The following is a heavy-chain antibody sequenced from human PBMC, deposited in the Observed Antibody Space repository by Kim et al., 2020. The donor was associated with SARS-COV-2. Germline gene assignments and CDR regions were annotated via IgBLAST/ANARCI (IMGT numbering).Heavy chain of an antibody. V-gene: IGHV3-23*01. CDR3: AKERGGSGWAVFDY. D-gene: IGHD6-19*01. Sequence: GGSLRLSCAASGLNLTNNAMSWVRQAPGRGLEWVSTIRARAETTYYADSVNGRFTISRDSTKHTLYLQLNSLRADDTAVYYCAKERGGSGWAVFDYWGQG. J-gene: IGHJ4*02. CDR1: GLNLTNNA. CDR2: IRARAETT.